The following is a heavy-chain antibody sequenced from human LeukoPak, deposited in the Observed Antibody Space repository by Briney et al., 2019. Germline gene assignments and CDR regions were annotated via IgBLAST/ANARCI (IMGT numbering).Heavy chain of an antibody. V-gene: IGHV1-69*04. CDR3: ARDSDNWNVGGFDP. J-gene: IGHJ5*02. D-gene: IGHD1-20*01. Sequence: ASVKVSCKASGGTFSSYAISWVRQAPGQGLEWMGRIIPILGIANYAQKFQGRVTITADKSTSTAYMELSSLRPEDTAVYYCARDSDNWNVGGFDPWGQGTLVTVSS. CDR2: IIPILGIA. CDR1: GGTFSSYA.